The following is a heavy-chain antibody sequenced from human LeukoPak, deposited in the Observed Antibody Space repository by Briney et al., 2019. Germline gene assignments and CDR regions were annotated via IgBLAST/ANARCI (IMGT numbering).Heavy chain of an antibody. J-gene: IGHJ4*02. D-gene: IGHD6-13*01. V-gene: IGHV4-39*01. CDR3: ARHAGGIAAAGTRPFDY. CDR2: IYYNGNT. Sequence: SETLSLTCTASGDSITSGTYYWGWIRQPPGKGLEWIGSIYYNGNTYYNPSLKSRVTISVDTSKNQFPLKLSSVTAADTAVYYCARHAGGIAAAGTRPFDYWGQGTPVTVSS. CDR1: GDSITSGTYY.